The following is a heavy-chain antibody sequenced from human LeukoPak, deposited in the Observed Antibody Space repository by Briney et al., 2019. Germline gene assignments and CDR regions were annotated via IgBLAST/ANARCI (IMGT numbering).Heavy chain of an antibody. CDR1: GFTFGDYA. V-gene: IGHV3-49*03. CDR3: TPKLYPPPALDY. CDR2: IRSKAYGGTT. Sequence: GGSLRLSCTASGFTFGDYAMSWFRQAPGKGPEWVGFIRSKAYGGTTEYAASVKGRFTISRDDSKSIVYLQMNSLKTEDTAVYYCTPKLYPPPALDYWGQGTLVTVSS. J-gene: IGHJ4*02. D-gene: IGHD1-7*01.